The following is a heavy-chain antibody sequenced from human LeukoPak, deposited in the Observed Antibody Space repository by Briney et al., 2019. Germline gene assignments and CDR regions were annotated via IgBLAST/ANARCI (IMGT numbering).Heavy chain of an antibody. Sequence: GGSLRLSCAASRFTFSDYYMSWIRQAPGKGLEWVSYISRSGSTIYYADSVKGRFTISRDNAKNSLYLQMNNLRAEDTAVYYCARDLYGGNGDDTSVVGYWGQGTLVTVSS. CDR1: RFTFSDYY. J-gene: IGHJ4*02. D-gene: IGHD4-23*01. CDR2: ISRSGSTI. V-gene: IGHV3-11*01. CDR3: ARDLYGGNGDDTSVVGY.